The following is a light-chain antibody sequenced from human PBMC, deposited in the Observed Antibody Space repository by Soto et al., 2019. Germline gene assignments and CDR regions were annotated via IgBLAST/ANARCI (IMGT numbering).Light chain of an antibody. CDR2: GAS. CDR1: QSVSNNY. Sequence: EIGMSQSPATVYVSPGEMATLSCMASQSVSNNYLAWYQQKPGQAPRLLIYGASNRATGIPDRFSGSGSGTDFTLTISRLEPEDFAVYYCQQYGSSGTFGQGTKVDIK. J-gene: IGKJ1*01. V-gene: IGKV3-20*01. CDR3: QQYGSSGT.